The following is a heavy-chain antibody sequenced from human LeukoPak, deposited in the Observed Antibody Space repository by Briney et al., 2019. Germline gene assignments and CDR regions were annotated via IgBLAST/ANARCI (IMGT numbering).Heavy chain of an antibody. CDR1: GYTFTGYY. Sequence: ASVKVSCKASGYTFTGYYMHWVRQAPGQGLEWMGWISAYNGNTNYAQKLQGRVTMTTDTSTSTAYMELSRLRSDDTAVYYCARDQGATTDFDYWGQGTLVTVSS. CDR3: ARDQGATTDFDY. V-gene: IGHV1-18*04. J-gene: IGHJ4*02. D-gene: IGHD1-26*01. CDR2: ISAYNGNT.